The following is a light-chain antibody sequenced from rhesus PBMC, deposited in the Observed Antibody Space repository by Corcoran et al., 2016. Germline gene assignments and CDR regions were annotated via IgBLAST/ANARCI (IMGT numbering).Light chain of an antibody. CDR3: QQGYSTPLT. J-gene: IGKJ4*01. CDR1: QGISSY. Sequence: DIQMSQSPSSLSASVGDRVTITCRASQGISSYLNWYQQKPGKAPKLLIYYANSLASGVPSMFSGSGSGTDYTLTSSSLQPEDFATYYCQQGYSTPLTCGGGTKVEIK. V-gene: IGKV1-32*03. CDR2: YAN.